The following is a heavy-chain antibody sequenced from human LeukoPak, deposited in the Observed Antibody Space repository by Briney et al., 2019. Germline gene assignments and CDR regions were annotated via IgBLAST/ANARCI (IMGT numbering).Heavy chain of an antibody. D-gene: IGHD1-26*01. CDR3: ARVGEWELLRTNDY. Sequence: ASVKVSCKASGYTFTGYYMHWVRQAPGQGLEWMGWISAYNGNTNYAQKLQGRVTMTTDTSTSTAYMELRSLRSDDTAVYYCARVGEWELLRTNDYWGQGTLVTVSS. V-gene: IGHV1-18*04. J-gene: IGHJ4*02. CDR2: ISAYNGNT. CDR1: GYTFTGYY.